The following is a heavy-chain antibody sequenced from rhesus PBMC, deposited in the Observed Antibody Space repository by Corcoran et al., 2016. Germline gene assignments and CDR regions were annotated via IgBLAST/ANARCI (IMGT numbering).Heavy chain of an antibody. CDR1: GGSISSHY. Sequence: QVQLQESGPGLVKPSATLSLTCAVSGGSISSHYWSWLRQPPGTGLEWIGDIDGSSGSTDYNPSLKSRVTISTDTSKNQFSLKLSSVTAADTAVYYCAREDSNYVYAFDFWGQGLRVTVSS. CDR3: AREDSNYVYAFDF. J-gene: IGHJ3*01. V-gene: IGHV4-160*01. CDR2: IDGSSGST. D-gene: IGHD4-23*01.